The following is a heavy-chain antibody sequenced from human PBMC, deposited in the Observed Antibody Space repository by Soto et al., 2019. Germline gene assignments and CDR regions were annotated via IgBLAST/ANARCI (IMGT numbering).Heavy chain of an antibody. CDR3: AKGGWYSSSSRNWFDP. J-gene: IGHJ5*02. V-gene: IGHV3-9*01. Sequence: GGSLRLSCAASGFTFDDYAMHWVRQAPGKGLEWVSGISWNSGSIGYADSVKGRFTIFRDNAKNSLYLQMNSLRAEDTALYYCAKGGWYSSSSRNWFDPWGQGTLVTVSS. D-gene: IGHD6-6*01. CDR2: ISWNSGSI. CDR1: GFTFDDYA.